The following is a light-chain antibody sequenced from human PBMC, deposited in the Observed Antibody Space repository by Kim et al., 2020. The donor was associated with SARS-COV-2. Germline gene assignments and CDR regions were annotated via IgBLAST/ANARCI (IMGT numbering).Light chain of an antibody. CDR1: SSDVGNYNF. J-gene: IGLJ1*01. CDR2: EGS. CDR3: SSYTSSSSRV. V-gene: IGLV2-14*02. Sequence: QSALTQPASVSGSPGQSITISCTGTSSDVGNYNFVSWCQHHPGKAPKLMIYEGSKRPSGISNRFSGSKSGNTASLTISGLQAEDEADYYCSSYTSSSSRVFGTGTKVTVL.